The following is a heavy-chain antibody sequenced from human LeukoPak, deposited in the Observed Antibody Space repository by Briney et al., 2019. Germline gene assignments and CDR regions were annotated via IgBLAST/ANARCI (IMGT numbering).Heavy chain of an antibody. CDR1: GYTFTGHY. CDR3: ARERTISANWFDP. D-gene: IGHD3-3*01. Sequence: GASVKVSCKASGYTFTGHYIHWVRQAPGRGLEWMGRIIPNSGGTKYAKKFQGRVTMTRDTSISTAYMELSRLGSDDTAVYYCARERTISANWFDPWGQGTLVTVSS. J-gene: IGHJ5*02. CDR2: IIPNSGGT. V-gene: IGHV1-2*06.